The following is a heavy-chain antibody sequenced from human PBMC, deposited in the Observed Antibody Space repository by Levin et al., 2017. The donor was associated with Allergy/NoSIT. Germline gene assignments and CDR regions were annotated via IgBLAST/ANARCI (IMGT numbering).Heavy chain of an antibody. J-gene: IGHJ4*02. D-gene: IGHD1-26*01. CDR3: ARALIVGATSGGDY. CDR1: GFTFSSYW. CDR2: ICTDGSTT. Sequence: GGSLRLSCAASGFTFSSYWMHWVRQAPGKGLVWVSRICTDGSTTNYADSVKGRFTISRDNAKNTLYLQMNSLRAEDTAVYYCARALIVGATSGGDYWGQGTLVTVSS. V-gene: IGHV3-74*01.